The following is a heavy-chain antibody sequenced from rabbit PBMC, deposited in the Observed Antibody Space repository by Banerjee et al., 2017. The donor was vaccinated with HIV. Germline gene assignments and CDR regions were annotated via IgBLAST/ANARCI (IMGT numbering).Heavy chain of an antibody. J-gene: IGHJ4*01. CDR2: IAAGSSGST. CDR1: GFTLSSYW. D-gene: IGHD4-1*01. Sequence: QEQLEESGGDLVKPEGSLTLTCTASGFTLSSYWMCWVRQAPGKGLEWIATIAAGSSGSTYYASWAKGRFTISKTSSTTVTLQMTSLTVADTATYFCASDWGGVDFRLWGPGTLVTVS. V-gene: IGHV1S45*01. CDR3: ASDWGGVDFRL.